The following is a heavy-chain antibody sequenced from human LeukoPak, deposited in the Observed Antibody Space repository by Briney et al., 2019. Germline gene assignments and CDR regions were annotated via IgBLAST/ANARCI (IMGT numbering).Heavy chain of an antibody. CDR1: GFSFSSYG. D-gene: IGHD6-19*01. CDR2: IWYDGTNK. Sequence: GGSLRLSCAASGFSFSSYGVHWVRQAPGKGLEWMAVIWYDGTNKYYADSVKGRFTISRDNSRNTLYLQMNSLRAEDTAVYYCARSEAVAWSFDLWGRGTLVTVSS. J-gene: IGHJ2*01. CDR3: ARSEAVAWSFDL. V-gene: IGHV3-33*01.